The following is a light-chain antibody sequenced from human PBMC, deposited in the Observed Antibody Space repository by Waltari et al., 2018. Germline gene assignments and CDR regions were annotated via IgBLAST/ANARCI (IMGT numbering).Light chain of an antibody. CDR2: KAS. CDR1: QTISSL. Sequence: DIKMTHSPSTLSASLGDKFTITCRASQTISSLLAWYQQKPGKAPKLLIYKASSLESGVPSRFSGSGSGTEFTLTISSLQPDDFATYYCQQYNTYWTFGQGTKVEIK. CDR3: QQYNTYWT. V-gene: IGKV1-5*03. J-gene: IGKJ1*01.